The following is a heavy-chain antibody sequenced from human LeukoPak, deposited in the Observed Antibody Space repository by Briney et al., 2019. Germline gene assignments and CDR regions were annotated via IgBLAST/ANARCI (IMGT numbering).Heavy chain of an antibody. V-gene: IGHV4-59*08. CDR2: IYYSGST. J-gene: IGHJ4*02. CDR1: GGSISSYY. Sequence: SETLSLTCTVSGGSISSYYWSWTRQPPGKGLEWFGYIYYSGSTNYNPSLKSRVTISVDTSKNQFSLKLSSVTAADTAVYYCARHDSSGSYGGFVYWGQGTLVTVSS. CDR3: ARHDSSGSYGGFVY. D-gene: IGHD3-10*01.